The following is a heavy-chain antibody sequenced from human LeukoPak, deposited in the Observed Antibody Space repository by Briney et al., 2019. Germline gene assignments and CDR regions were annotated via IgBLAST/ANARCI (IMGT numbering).Heavy chain of an antibody. CDR1: GFTFSSYA. Sequence: GGSLRLSCAASGFTFSSYAMSWVRQAPGKGLEWVSSISGSGGSTYYADSVKGRFTISRDNSKNTLYLQMISLRAEDTAVYYCAKGVYDFWNGYYGARFDPWGQGTLVTVSS. CDR3: AKGVYDFWNGYYGARFDP. J-gene: IGHJ5*02. CDR2: ISGSGGST. V-gene: IGHV3-23*01. D-gene: IGHD3/OR15-3a*01.